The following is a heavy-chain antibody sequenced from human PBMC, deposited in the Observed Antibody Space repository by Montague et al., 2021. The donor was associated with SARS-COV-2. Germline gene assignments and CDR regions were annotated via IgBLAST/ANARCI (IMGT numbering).Heavy chain of an antibody. CDR1: GFTFSNYD. CDR3: TRDYRSIVGDGLDI. J-gene: IGHJ3*02. Sequence: SLRLSYAASGFTFSNYDMNWVRQAPGKGPEWISYISTSAYTTSYAGSVKGRFTISRDNGKNSLYLQMNSLRAEDTAVYYCTRDYRSIVGDGLDIWGQGTKVTVSS. V-gene: IGHV3-48*03. D-gene: IGHD3-16*02. CDR2: ISTSAYTT.